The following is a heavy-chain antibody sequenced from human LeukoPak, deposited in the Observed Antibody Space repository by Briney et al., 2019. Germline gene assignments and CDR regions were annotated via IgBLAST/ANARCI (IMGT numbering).Heavy chain of an antibody. CDR3: ARGRRYYLFLVWSVFDY. V-gene: IGHV3-64*01. Sequence: GGSLRLSCAASGFTFSSYGMHWVRQAPGKGLEYVSAISSNGGSTYYANSVKGRFTIYRDNSKNKLYLQMSRLRAEDMAVYYCARGRRYYLFLVWSVFDYWGQGTLVTVSS. CDR2: ISSNGGST. J-gene: IGHJ4*02. D-gene: IGHD3-3*01. CDR1: GFTFSSYG.